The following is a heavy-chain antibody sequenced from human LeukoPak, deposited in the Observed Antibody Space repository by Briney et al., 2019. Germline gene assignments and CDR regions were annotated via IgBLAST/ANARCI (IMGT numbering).Heavy chain of an antibody. CDR2: IKSKTDGGTT. Sequence: PGGSLRLSCAASGFTFSNAWMSWVRQAPGKGLEWVGRIKSKTDGGTTDYAAPVKGRFTISRDDSKNTLYPQMNSLKTEDTAVYYCTTGSAVGATTYGYWGQGTLVTVSS. J-gene: IGHJ4*02. CDR1: GFTFSNAW. D-gene: IGHD1-26*01. V-gene: IGHV3-15*01. CDR3: TTGSAVGATTYGY.